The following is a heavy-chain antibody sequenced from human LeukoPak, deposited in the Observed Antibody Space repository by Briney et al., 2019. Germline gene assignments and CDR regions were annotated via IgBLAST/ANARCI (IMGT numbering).Heavy chain of an antibody. V-gene: IGHV3-20*03. CDR1: GFTCYDYA. CDR3: ARTQIGYCSGTSCTLYYFDY. J-gene: IGHJ4*02. Sequence: WGSLRRPSASSGFTCYDYALRWVPQGPGKGREGGSSITRSGGSRAYAESVKGRFTISRDNARNSLYLQMNSLRAEDTALYYCARTQIGYCSGTSCTLYYFDYWGQGTLVTVSS. CDR2: ITRSGGSR. D-gene: IGHD2-2*01.